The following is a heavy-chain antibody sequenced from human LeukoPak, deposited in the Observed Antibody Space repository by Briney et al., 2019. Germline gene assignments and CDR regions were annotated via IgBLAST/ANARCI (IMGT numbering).Heavy chain of an antibody. D-gene: IGHD3-22*01. Sequence: GGSLRLSCTASGFSFSGHWMHWARQLPGKGLEWVSSISDSSSYIYYADSVKGRFTISRDNAKNSLYLRMNSLRAEDTAMYYCASPALGQVTMKPWGQGTLVTVSS. CDR2: ISDSSSYI. J-gene: IGHJ5*02. CDR3: ASPALGQVTMKP. V-gene: IGHV3-21*01. CDR1: GFSFSGHW.